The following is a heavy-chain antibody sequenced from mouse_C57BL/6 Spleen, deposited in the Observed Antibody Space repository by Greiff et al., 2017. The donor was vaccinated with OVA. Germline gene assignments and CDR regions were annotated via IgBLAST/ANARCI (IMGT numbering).Heavy chain of an antibody. CDR3: ARREDYDYFDY. CDR2: IYPSDSET. J-gene: IGHJ2*01. CDR1: GYTFTSYW. V-gene: IGHV1-61*01. D-gene: IGHD2-4*01. Sequence: QVQLQQPGAELVRPGSSVKLSCKASGYTFTSYWMDWVKQRPGQGLEWIGNIYPSDSETHYNQKFKDKATLTVDKSSSTAYMQLSSLTSEDSAVYYCARREDYDYFDYWGKGTTLTVSS.